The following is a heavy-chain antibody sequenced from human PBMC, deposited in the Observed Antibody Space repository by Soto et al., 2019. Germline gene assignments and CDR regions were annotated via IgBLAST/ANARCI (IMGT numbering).Heavy chain of an antibody. CDR2: FSGSGGSK. CDR1: GLTFSRYA. Sequence: EVQLLESGGGLVQPGGSLRLSCAASGLTFSRYAMSWVRHAPGKGLEWVSAFSGSGGSKSYADSVKGRFTISRDNSKNALYLQMNSLRAEDMAVYYCAKDRLPLESPPSYFDFWGQGTLVTVSS. D-gene: IGHD6-25*01. CDR3: AKDRLPLESPPSYFDF. J-gene: IGHJ4*02. V-gene: IGHV3-23*01.